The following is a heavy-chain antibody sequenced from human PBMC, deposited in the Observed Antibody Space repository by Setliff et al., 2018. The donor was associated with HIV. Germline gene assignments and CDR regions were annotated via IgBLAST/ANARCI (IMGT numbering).Heavy chain of an antibody. Sequence: SETLSLTCTVSGGSISGSVWSWIRQPPGKGLEFVGYIYYMGRTTYSPSLKSRLTISVDKSKSQFSLKVRSVTAADTAVYYCARMDSSTWPDYYFYGMDVWGQGTTVT. D-gene: IGHD2-2*01. V-gene: IGHV4-59*12. CDR3: ARMDSSTWPDYYFYGMDV. CDR2: IYYMGRT. J-gene: IGHJ6*02. CDR1: GGSISGSV.